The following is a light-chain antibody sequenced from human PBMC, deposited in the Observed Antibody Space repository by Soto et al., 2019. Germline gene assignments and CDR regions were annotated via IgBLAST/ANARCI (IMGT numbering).Light chain of an antibody. CDR3: QQYNNWPWT. V-gene: IGKV3-15*01. J-gene: IGKJ1*01. Sequence: EIVLTQSPGTLSLSPGERAILSCRASQSVSTFLAWFQQKPGQPPRLLIHGASTRAPGFPARFSGSGSGTDFTLTISSLQSEDFAVYYCQQYNNWPWTFGQGTKVDIK. CDR1: QSVSTF. CDR2: GAS.